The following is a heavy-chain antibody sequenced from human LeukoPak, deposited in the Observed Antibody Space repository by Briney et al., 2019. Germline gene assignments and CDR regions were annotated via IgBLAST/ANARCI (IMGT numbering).Heavy chain of an antibody. CDR3: ARAPPYDFWSGYYRDYYYYYYMDV. Sequence: GASVKVSCKASGGTFSSYAISWVRQAPGQGLEWMGGIIPIFGTANYAQKFQGRVTITADESTSTAYMELSSLRSEDTAVYYCARAPPYDFWSGYYRDYYYYYYMDVWGKGTTVTVSS. V-gene: IGHV1-69*13. J-gene: IGHJ6*03. D-gene: IGHD3-3*01. CDR2: IIPIFGTA. CDR1: GGTFSSYA.